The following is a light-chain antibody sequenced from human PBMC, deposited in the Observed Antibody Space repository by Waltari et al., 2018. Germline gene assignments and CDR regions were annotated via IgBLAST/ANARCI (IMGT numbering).Light chain of an antibody. V-gene: IGLV1-44*01. J-gene: IGLJ3*02. CDR3: AAWDDSLNGWV. Sequence: QSVLTQPPSASGTPGQRVTIPCSGSSSNIGSNTVNWYQQLPGTAPKLLIYSNNQRPSGVPDRFSGSKSGTSASLAISGRQSEDEADYYCAAWDDSLNGWVFGGGTKLTVL. CDR2: SNN. CDR1: SSNIGSNT.